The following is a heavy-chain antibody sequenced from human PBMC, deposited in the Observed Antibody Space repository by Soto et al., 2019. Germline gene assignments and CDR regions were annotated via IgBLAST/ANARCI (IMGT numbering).Heavy chain of an antibody. D-gene: IGHD2-15*01. V-gene: IGHV3-33*01. Sequence: GGSLRLSCAASGSAFRTHGMHWVRQAPGKGLEGVAVIWGDGSKKYYADSVKGRFTISKDNSKNTLFLQMNTLRAEDTAVYYCARGAVVAGDFDYWGQGTLVTVSS. CDR1: GSAFRTHG. CDR2: IWGDGSKK. CDR3: ARGAVVAGDFDY. J-gene: IGHJ4*02.